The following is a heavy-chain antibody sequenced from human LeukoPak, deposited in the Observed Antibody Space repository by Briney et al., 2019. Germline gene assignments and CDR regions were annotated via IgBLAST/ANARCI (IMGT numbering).Heavy chain of an antibody. D-gene: IGHD3-10*01. J-gene: IGHJ6*02. CDR3: ASTLWFGGTYGMDV. CDR1: GFTVSSNY. V-gene: IGHV3-53*04. Sequence: GGSLRLSCAASGFTVSSNYMNWVRQAPGKGLEWVSVIYSGGNTFYADSVKGRFTISRHISKNTLYLQMNSLRAEDAAVYDCASTLWFGGTYGMDVWGQGTTVTVSS. CDR2: IYSGGNT.